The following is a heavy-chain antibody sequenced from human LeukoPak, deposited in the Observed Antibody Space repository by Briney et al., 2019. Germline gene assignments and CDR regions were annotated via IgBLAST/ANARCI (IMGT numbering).Heavy chain of an antibody. CDR1: GFTFSNYA. V-gene: IGHV3-64*02. CDR3: ARGGSYGLFDY. Sequence: PGGSLRLSCVASGFTFSNYAMHWVRHAPGKGVEYVSAISSSGGSTFYADSVKGRFTISRDNSKNTLYLQMGGLRAEDMAVYYCARGGSYGLFDYWGQGTLVTVSS. D-gene: IGHD5-18*01. J-gene: IGHJ4*02. CDR2: ISSSGGST.